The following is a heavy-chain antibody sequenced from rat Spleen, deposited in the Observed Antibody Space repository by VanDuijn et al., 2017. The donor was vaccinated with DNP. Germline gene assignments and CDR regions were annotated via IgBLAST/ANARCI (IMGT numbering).Heavy chain of an antibody. CDR3: ARGSGTYYWYFDF. V-gene: IGHV5-31*01. J-gene: IGHJ1*01. D-gene: IGHD5-1*01. CDR2: VPSSGGST. CDR1: SFTFNSYW. Sequence: EVQLVESGGDLVQPGRSLKLSCVASSFTFNSYWMAWIRQVPGKGLEWVASVPSSGGSTYYPDSVKGRFIISRDNARNTLYLQMNSLRSEDTATYFCARGSGTYYWYFDFWGPGTMVTVSS.